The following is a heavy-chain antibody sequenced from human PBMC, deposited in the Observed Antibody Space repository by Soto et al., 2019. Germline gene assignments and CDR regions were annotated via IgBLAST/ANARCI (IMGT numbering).Heavy chain of an antibody. J-gene: IGHJ4*02. CDR1: GGSISSYY. D-gene: IGHD5-12*01. CDR3: ARLDVATIWYSDY. V-gene: IGHV4-59*08. Sequence: SETLSLTCTVSGGSISSYYWSWIRQPPGKGLEWIGYIYYSGSTNYNPSLKSRVTISVDTSKNQFSLKLSSVTAADTAVYYCARLDVATIWYSDYWGQGTLVTVSS. CDR2: IYYSGST.